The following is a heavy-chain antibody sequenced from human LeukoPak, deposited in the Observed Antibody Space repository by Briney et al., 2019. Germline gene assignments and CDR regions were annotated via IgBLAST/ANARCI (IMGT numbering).Heavy chain of an antibody. Sequence: PGGSLRLSCVTSGFSFSTDWMSWVRQAPGKGLEWVANIKRDGSEKYYVDSVKDRFTISRDSAKNSLYLQMNSLRAEDTAVYYCVRSQFSSSSWGQGTLVTVSS. D-gene: IGHD6-13*01. J-gene: IGHJ5*02. CDR1: GFSFSTDW. CDR2: IKRDGSEK. V-gene: IGHV3-7*01. CDR3: VRSQFSSSS.